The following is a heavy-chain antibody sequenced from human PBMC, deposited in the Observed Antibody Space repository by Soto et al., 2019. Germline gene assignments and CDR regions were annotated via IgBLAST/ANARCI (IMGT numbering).Heavy chain of an antibody. CDR2: ISNSGSYI. V-gene: IGHV3-21*01. Sequence: EVQLVESGGGLVKPGGSLRLSCEVSGFTFSNFYMTWVRQAPGKGLEWVSSISNSGSYIYYADSVKGRFTISRDNAKNSLFLQMNSLRAEDTAIYYCARDRKGQTRNDYWGQGTLVTVSS. CDR1: GFTFSNFY. D-gene: IGHD2-2*01. J-gene: IGHJ4*02. CDR3: ARDRKGQTRNDY.